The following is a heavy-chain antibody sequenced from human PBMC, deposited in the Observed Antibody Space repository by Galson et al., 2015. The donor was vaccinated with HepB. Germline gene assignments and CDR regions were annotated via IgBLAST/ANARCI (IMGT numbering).Heavy chain of an antibody. J-gene: IGHJ4*02. CDR3: ARGEDYDILTGYYGIDY. D-gene: IGHD3-9*01. Sequence: SLRLSCAASGFTFSDYYMSWIRQAPGKGLEWVSYISSSGSTIYYADSVKGRFTISRDNAKNSLYLQMNSLRAEDTAVYYCARGEDYDILTGYYGIDYWGQGTLVTVSS. CDR1: GFTFSDYY. V-gene: IGHV3-11*01. CDR2: ISSSGSTI.